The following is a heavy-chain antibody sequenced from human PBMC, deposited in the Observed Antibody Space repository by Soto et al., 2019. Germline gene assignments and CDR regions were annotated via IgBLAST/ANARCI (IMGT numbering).Heavy chain of an antibody. CDR1: GGSISRYY. Sequence: PSETLSLTCTVSGGSISRYYWSWIRQPPGKGLEWIGYIYYSGSTNYNPSLKSRVTISVDTSKNQFSLKLSSVTAADTAVYYCARLGNWFDPWGQGTLVTVSS. CDR3: ARLGNWFDP. V-gene: IGHV4-59*08. J-gene: IGHJ5*02. CDR2: IYYSGST.